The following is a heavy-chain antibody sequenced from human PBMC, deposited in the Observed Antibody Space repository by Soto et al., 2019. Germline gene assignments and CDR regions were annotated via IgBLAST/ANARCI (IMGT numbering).Heavy chain of an antibody. V-gene: IGHV4-39*01. Sequence: AETLSLTCTVSGGSISSSTYYGGWIRQPTGKGLEWIGSIYYSGSTYYRPSLKSRVTISVDTSKNQFSLKLSSVTAADTAVYYCARQVPAAIRLGWFDPWGQGTLVTVSS. J-gene: IGHJ5*02. CDR1: GGSISSSTYY. CDR3: ARQVPAAIRLGWFDP. CDR2: IYYSGST. D-gene: IGHD2-2*02.